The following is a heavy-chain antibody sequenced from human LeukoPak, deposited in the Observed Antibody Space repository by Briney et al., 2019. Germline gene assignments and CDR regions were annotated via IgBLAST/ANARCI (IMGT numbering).Heavy chain of an antibody. V-gene: IGHV3-21*01. CDR1: GFTFNSYS. D-gene: IGHD3-22*01. Sequence: GGSLRLSCAASGFTFNSYSMNWVRQAPGKGLEWVSSISSSSSYIYYADSVKGRFTISRDNAKNSLYLQMNSLRAEDTAVYYCARDPPYYNDSSGFFYWGQGTLVTVSS. CDR2: ISSSSSYI. CDR3: ARDPPYYNDSSGFFY. J-gene: IGHJ4*02.